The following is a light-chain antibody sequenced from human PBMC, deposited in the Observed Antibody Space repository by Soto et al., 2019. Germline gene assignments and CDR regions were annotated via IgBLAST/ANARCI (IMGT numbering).Light chain of an antibody. V-gene: IGLV2-14*01. CDR3: SSYTSSSTPYV. J-gene: IGLJ1*01. CDR2: EVS. CDR1: SCSVGGYNY. Sequence: QYALTQPASVSGSPGQSITISCTGTSCSVGGYNYVSWYQQHPGKAPKLMIYEVSNRPSGVSNRFSGSKSGNTASLTISGLQAEDEADYYCSSYTSSSTPYVFGTGTKLTAL.